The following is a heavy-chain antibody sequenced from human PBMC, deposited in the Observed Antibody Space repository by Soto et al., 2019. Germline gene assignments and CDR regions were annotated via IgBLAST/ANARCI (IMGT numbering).Heavy chain of an antibody. Sequence: QVQLQESGPGLVKPSETLSLTCTVSGGSVSRGSYYWSWIRQPPGKGLEWIGYLYYSGSTNYNPSLKSRVTLSVDASNNQFFLNLSSVTAASAAVYYCAIVAVEATLPVSRFYYYYYGMEFWFRGTTVTVSS. V-gene: IGHV4-61*01. CDR2: LYYSGST. J-gene: IGHJ6*02. CDR3: AIVAVEATLPVSRFYYYYYGMEF. CDR1: GGSVSRGSYY. D-gene: IGHD2-15*01.